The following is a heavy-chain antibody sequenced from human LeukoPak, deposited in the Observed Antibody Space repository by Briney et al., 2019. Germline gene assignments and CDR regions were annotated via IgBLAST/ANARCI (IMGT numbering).Heavy chain of an antibody. CDR3: AKRSVVVPAAMGPAFDY. Sequence: GGSLRLSCAASGFTFSSYAMSWVRQAPGKGLEWVSAISSSGGSTYYADSVKGRFAISRDNSKNTLYLQMNSLRAEDTAVYYCAKRSVVVPAAMGPAFDYWGQGTLVTVSS. V-gene: IGHV3-23*01. CDR1: GFTFSSYA. D-gene: IGHD2-2*01. J-gene: IGHJ4*02. CDR2: ISSSGGST.